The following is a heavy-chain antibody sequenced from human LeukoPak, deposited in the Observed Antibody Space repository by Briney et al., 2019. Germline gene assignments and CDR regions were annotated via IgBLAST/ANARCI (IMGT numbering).Heavy chain of an antibody. CDR1: GFTFSSYA. J-gene: IGHJ1*01. Sequence: PGGSLRLSCAASGFTFSSYAMSWVRQAPGKGLGWVSAISGSGGSTYYADSVKGRFTISRDNSKNTLYLQMNSLRAEDTAVYYCAKVSDSGSYGPAEYFQHWGQVTLVTVSS. D-gene: IGHD1-26*01. CDR2: ISGSGGST. CDR3: AKVSDSGSYGPAEYFQH. V-gene: IGHV3-23*01.